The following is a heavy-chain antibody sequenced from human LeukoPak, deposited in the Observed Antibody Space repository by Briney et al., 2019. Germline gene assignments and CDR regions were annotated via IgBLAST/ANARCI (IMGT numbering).Heavy chain of an antibody. V-gene: IGHV3-43*01. CDR2: ISRDGAVT. Sequence: GGSLRLSCAASGLIFDDYTMHWVRQAPGKGLEWVSLISRDGAVTKYADSVKGRFTISRDNSKNTLYLQMNSLKSEDTALYYCAKDRLMWVGDYDLCVLDHWGQGTQVIVSS. J-gene: IGHJ5*02. CDR3: AKDRLMWVGDYDLCVLDH. D-gene: IGHD3-16*01. CDR1: GLIFDDYT.